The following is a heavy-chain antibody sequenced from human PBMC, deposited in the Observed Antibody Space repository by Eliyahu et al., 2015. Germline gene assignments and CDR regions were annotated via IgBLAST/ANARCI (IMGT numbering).Heavy chain of an antibody. J-gene: IGHJ4*02. CDR1: GGSFSGYY. CDR2: INHSGST. Sequence: QVQLQQWGAGLLKPSETLSLTCAVYGGSFSGYYXXWIRQPPGKGLEWIGEINHSGSTNYNPSLKSRVTISVDTSKNQFSLKLNSVTAADTAVYYCARGGWVDYWGPGTLVTVSS. D-gene: IGHD6-19*01. V-gene: IGHV4-34*01. CDR3: ARGGWVDY.